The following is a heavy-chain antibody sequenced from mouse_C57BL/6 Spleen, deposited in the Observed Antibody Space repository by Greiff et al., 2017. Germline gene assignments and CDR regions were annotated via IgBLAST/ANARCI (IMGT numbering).Heavy chain of an antibody. CDR1: GYTFTSYW. CDR2: IYPSDSET. Sequence: VQLQQPGAELVRPGSSVKLSCKASGYTFTSYWMDWVKQRPGQGLEWIGNIYPSDSETHYNQKFKDKATLTVDKSSSTAYMQLSRLTTSDSAVYYCERRSYHYDAMDYWGQGTSVTVSS. V-gene: IGHV1-61*01. J-gene: IGHJ4*01. CDR3: ERRSYHYDAMDY. D-gene: IGHD1-1*01.